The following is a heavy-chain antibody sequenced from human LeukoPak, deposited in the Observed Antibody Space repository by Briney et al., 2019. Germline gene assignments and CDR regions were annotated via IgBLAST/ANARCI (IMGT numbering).Heavy chain of an antibody. CDR1: GYTFTSYY. Sequence: ASVKVSCKASGYTFTSYYMHWVRQAPGQGLEWMGIINPSGGSTSYAQKFQGRVTMTRDTSTSTVYMELSSLRSKDTAVYYCARCLRRSSGSYGSGYWGQGTLVTVSS. CDR3: ARCLRRSSGSYGSGY. V-gene: IGHV1-46*01. J-gene: IGHJ4*02. D-gene: IGHD1-26*01. CDR2: INPSGGST.